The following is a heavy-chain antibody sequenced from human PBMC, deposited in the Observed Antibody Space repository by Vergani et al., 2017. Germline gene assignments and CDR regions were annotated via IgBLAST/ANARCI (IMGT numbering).Heavy chain of an antibody. J-gene: IGHJ2*01. V-gene: IGHV3-23*04. CDR2: ISGSGGST. Sequence: VQLVQSGAEVKKPGASVKVSCKASGYTFSSYAMSWVRQAPGKGLEWVSAISGSGGSTYYADSVKGRFTISRDNSKNTLYLQMNSLRAEDTSVYYCAKGGAHYYDSSGYYFFWYFDLWGRGTLVTVSS. D-gene: IGHD3-22*01. CDR3: AKGGAHYYDSSGYYFFWYFDL. CDR1: GYTFSSYA.